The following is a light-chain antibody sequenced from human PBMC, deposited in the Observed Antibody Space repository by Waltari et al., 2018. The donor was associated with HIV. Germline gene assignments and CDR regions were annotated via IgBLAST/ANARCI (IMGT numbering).Light chain of an antibody. CDR1: QSVSSSY. Sequence: EILLTQSPGILSLSPGERATLSCRASQSVSSSYLAWYQQKPGQTPSLLIYGASRRATGIPDRFSGSGSGTDFTLTISRLEPEDFAVYYCHQSGNSQGTFGQGTKVEIK. J-gene: IGKJ1*01. CDR2: GAS. CDR3: HQSGNSQGT. V-gene: IGKV3-20*01.